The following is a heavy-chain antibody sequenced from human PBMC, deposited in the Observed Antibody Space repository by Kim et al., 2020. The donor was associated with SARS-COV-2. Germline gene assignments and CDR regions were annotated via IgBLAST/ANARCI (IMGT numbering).Heavy chain of an antibody. CDR1: GFTFSNYG. V-gene: IGHV3-30*18. CDR3: AKDCYVSGTYYIHTYYYGMDV. D-gene: IGHD3-10*01. CDR2: ISFGGSNK. J-gene: IGHJ6*02. Sequence: GGSLRLSCAASGFTFSNYGMNWVRQAPGKGLEWVAVISFGGSNKYYADSVKGRFTISRDNSKNMVFLQMNSLSAEDTALYYCAKDCYVSGTYYIHTYYYGMDVWGQGTTVTVSS.